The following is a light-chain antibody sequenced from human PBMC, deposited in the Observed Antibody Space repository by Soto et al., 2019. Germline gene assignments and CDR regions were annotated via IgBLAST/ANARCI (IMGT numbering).Light chain of an antibody. CDR1: SSDVGGYNY. J-gene: IGLJ1*01. CDR3: CSYAGSYSYV. CDR2: DVS. V-gene: IGLV2-11*01. Sequence: QSVLTQPPSVSAAPGQKVTISCSGSSSDVGGYNYVSWYQEQPGKAPKLMIYDVSKRPSGVPDRFSGSKSGNTASLTISGLQAEDEADYYCCSYAGSYSYVFGTGTRSPS.